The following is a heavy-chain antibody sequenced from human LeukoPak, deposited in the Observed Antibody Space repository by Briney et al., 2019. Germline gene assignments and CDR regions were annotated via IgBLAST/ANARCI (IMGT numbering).Heavy chain of an antibody. CDR1: GYTFTSYY. CDR2: INPSGGST. J-gene: IGHJ4*02. D-gene: IGHD6-19*01. CDR3: ARDAALAVAGFTFDY. V-gene: IGHV1-46*01. Sequence: GASVKVSCKASGYTFTSYYMHWVRQAPGQGLEWMGIINPSGGSTSYAQKFQGRVTMTRDTPTSTVYMELSSLRSEDTAVYYCARDAALAVAGFTFDYWGQGTLVTVSS.